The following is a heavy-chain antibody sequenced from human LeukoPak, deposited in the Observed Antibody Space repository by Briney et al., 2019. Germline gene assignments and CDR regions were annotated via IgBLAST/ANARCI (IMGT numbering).Heavy chain of an antibody. CDR3: ARVGSTEYFDL. CDR2: IYTSGST. CDR1: GGSMSTYY. V-gene: IGHV4-4*07. Sequence: SETLSLTCTVSGGSMSTYYWSWIRQPAGKALECIGRIYTSGSTNYNPSLKSRVTMSVDTSKNQLSLKLTSVTAADTAVYSCARVGSTEYFDLWGRGTLVTVSS. D-gene: IGHD1-26*01. J-gene: IGHJ2*01.